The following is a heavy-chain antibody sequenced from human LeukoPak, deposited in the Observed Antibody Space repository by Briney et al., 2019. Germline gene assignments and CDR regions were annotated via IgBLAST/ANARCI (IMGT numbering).Heavy chain of an antibody. V-gene: IGHV4-59*01. J-gene: IGHJ3*02. CDR2: IYYSGST. Sequence: PSETLSLTCTVSGGSISSYYWSWIRQPPGKGLEWIGYIYYSGSTNYNLSLKSRVTISVDTSKNQFSLKLSSVTAADTAVYYCARDPFYYDFWSGYYRGNAFDIWGQGTMVTVSS. D-gene: IGHD3-3*01. CDR1: GGSISSYY. CDR3: ARDPFYYDFWSGYYRGNAFDI.